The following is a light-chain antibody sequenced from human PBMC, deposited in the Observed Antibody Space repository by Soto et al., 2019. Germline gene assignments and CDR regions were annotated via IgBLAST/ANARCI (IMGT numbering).Light chain of an antibody. V-gene: IGKV3-15*01. CDR2: GAS. Sequence: EIVIPRAPATLSVTPVERATLSCRASQSVSSNLAWYQQKPGQAPRLLIYGASTRATGIPARFSGSGSGTEFTLTISSLQSEDFAVYYCQQYNNWPPSWTFGQGTKVDIK. CDR1: QSVSSN. CDR3: QQYNNWPPSWT. J-gene: IGKJ1*01.